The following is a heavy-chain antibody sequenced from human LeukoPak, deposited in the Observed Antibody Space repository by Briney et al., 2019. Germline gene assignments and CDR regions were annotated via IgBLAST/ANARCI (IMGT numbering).Heavy chain of an antibody. J-gene: IGHJ4*02. CDR3: ARLSSGCVDY. D-gene: IGHD6-19*01. Sequence: PSETLSLTCAVYGGSFSGYYWSWIRQPPGKGLEWIGEINHSGSTNYNPSLKSRVTMSADTSKNQFSLKLSSVTAADTAVYYCARLSSGCVDYWGQGTLVTVSA. CDR1: GGSFSGYY. V-gene: IGHV4-34*01. CDR2: INHSGST.